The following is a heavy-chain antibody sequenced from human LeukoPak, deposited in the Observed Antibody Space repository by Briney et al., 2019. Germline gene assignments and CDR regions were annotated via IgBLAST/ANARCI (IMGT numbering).Heavy chain of an antibody. J-gene: IGHJ4*02. CDR2: ISGSGGST. D-gene: IGHD3-10*01. CDR3: ASSPRGEFYFDY. CDR1: GFTFSSYA. Sequence: PGGSLRLSCAASGFTFSSYAMSWVRQAPGKGLEWVSAISGSGGSTYYADSVKGRFTISRDNSKNTLYLQMNSLRAEDTAVYYCASSPRGEFYFDYWGQGTLVTVSS. V-gene: IGHV3-23*01.